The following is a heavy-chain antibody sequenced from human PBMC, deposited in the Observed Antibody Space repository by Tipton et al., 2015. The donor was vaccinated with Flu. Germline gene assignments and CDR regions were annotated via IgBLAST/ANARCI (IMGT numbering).Heavy chain of an antibody. J-gene: IGHJ4*02. Sequence: GLVKPSQTLSLTCAISGDSVSSNSTAWNWIRQSPSRGLEWLGRTFYRSKWYNEYAVSVKSRITINPDTSKNQFSLQLSSGTPEDTAVYYCARAMMSSTTCLDYWGQGTLVTISS. CDR3: ARAMMSSTTCLDY. CDR2: TFYRSKWYN. V-gene: IGHV6-1*01. CDR1: GDSVSSNSTA. D-gene: IGHD2/OR15-2a*01.